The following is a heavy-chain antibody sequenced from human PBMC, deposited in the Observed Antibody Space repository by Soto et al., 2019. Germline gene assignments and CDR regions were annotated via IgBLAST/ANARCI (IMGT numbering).Heavy chain of an antibody. Sequence: GGSLRLSCAASGFTFSSYAMHWVRQAPGKGLEWVAVISYDGSNKYYADSVKGRFTISRDNSKNTLYLQMNSLRAEDTAAYYCARERSYGDYMTRQNDYWGQGTLVTVSS. CDR2: ISYDGSNK. V-gene: IGHV3-30-3*01. CDR3: ARERSYGDYMTRQNDY. CDR1: GFTFSSYA. J-gene: IGHJ4*02. D-gene: IGHD4-17*01.